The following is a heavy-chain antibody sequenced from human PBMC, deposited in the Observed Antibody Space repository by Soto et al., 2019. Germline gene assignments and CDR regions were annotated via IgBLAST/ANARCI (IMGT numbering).Heavy chain of an antibody. CDR2: ISAYNVNT. Sequence: VKVSCKASGYTFTGYYMHWVRQAPGQGLEWMGCISAYNVNTNYAQKIQGRVTMTTDTSTSTAYMELRSLRSDDTAVYYCARDPPGYCSSTSCLSYGMDVWGQGTTVTVSS. D-gene: IGHD2-2*01. CDR3: ARDPPGYCSSTSCLSYGMDV. CDR1: GYTFTGYY. J-gene: IGHJ6*02. V-gene: IGHV1-18*04.